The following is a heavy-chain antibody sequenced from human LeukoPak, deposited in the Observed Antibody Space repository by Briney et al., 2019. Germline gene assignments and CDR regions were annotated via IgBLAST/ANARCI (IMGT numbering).Heavy chain of an antibody. Sequence: SETLSLTCTVSGGSISNYYWSWLRQPPGKGLEWIGYIYYSGSTKYNPSLKSRVTISIDTSKNQFSLKLSSVTAADTAVYYCARDRGIGDYYHYYFDYWGQGTLVTVSS. J-gene: IGHJ4*02. D-gene: IGHD4-17*01. V-gene: IGHV4-59*01. CDR3: ARDRGIGDYYHYYFDY. CDR1: GGSISNYY. CDR2: IYYSGST.